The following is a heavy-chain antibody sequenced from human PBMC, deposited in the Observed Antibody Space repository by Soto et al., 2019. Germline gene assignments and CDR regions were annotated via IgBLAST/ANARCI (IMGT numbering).Heavy chain of an antibody. Sequence: PGGSLRLSCAASGFTFSDYSMTWVRQAPGKGLEWVSFISSTSIYIFYADSVKGRFTISRDNAKNSLYLQMNSLRAEDTAVYYCARDANLVDSWGQGTLVTVSS. CDR1: GFTFSDYS. V-gene: IGHV3-21*01. CDR3: ARDANLVDS. D-gene: IGHD2-15*01. CDR2: ISSTSIYI. J-gene: IGHJ4*02.